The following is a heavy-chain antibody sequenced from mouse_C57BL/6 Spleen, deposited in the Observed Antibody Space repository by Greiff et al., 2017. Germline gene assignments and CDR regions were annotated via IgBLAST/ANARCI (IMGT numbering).Heavy chain of an antibody. Sequence: VHLVESGAELARPGASVKMSCKASGYTFTSYTMHWVKQRPGQGLEWIGYINPSSGYTKYNQKFKDKATLTADKSSSTAYMQLSSLTSEDSAVYYCARYDYDEGYAMDYWGQGTSVTVSS. CDR2: INPSSGYT. CDR3: ARYDYDEGYAMDY. J-gene: IGHJ4*01. CDR1: GYTFTSYT. D-gene: IGHD2-4*01. V-gene: IGHV1-4*01.